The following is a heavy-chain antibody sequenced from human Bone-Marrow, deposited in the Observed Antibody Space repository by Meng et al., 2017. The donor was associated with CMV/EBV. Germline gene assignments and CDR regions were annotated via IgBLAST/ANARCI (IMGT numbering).Heavy chain of an antibody. CDR2: ISYDGSNK. D-gene: IGHD2-2*02. V-gene: IGHV3-30*19. CDR3: ARVLYCSSTSCYKAAGVYFQH. Sequence: GGSLRLSCTASGFTFSSSDLHWVRQAPGKGLEWVAVISYDGSNKYYADSVKGRFTFSRDNSKNTLYLQMNSLRAEDTAVYYCARVLYCSSTSCYKAAGVYFQHWGQGTLVTVSS. CDR1: GFTFSSSD. J-gene: IGHJ1*01.